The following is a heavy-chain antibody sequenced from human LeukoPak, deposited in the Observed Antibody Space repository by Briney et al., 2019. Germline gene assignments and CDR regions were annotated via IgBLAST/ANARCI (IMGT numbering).Heavy chain of an antibody. J-gene: IGHJ4*02. CDR3: AGGAYSSSSSFHY. D-gene: IGHD6-6*01. CDR2: IYYSGTT. V-gene: IGHV4-31*03. CDR1: GGSISSSSYY. Sequence: KPSETLSLTCTVSGGSISSSSYYWSWIRQHPGKGLEWIGYIYYSGTTYYNPSLKSRVTISVDTSKNQCSLKLSSVTAADTAVYYCAGGAYSSSSSFHYWGQGTLVTVSS.